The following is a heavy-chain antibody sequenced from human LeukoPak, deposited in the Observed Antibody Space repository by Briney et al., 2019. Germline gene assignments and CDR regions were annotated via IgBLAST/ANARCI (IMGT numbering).Heavy chain of an antibody. D-gene: IGHD3-22*01. V-gene: IGHV1-69*04. CDR2: IIPILGIA. CDR3: AREKVIVVVITRYYGMDV. Sequence: EASVKVSCKASGGTFSSYAISWVRQAPGQGLEWMGRIIPILGIANYAQKFQGRVTITADKSTSTAYMELSSLRSEDTAVYYCAREKVIVVVITRYYGMDVWGQGTTVTVSS. CDR1: GGTFSSYA. J-gene: IGHJ6*02.